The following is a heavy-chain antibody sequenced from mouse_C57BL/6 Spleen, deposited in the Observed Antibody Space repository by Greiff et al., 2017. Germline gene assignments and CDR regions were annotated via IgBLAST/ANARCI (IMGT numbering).Heavy chain of an antibody. CDR3: AKIGIYYDYDGFAY. CDR2: IDPNSGGT. D-gene: IGHD2-4*01. Sequence: QVQLKQPGAELVKPGASVKLSCKASGYTFTSYWMHWVKQRPGRGLEWIGRIDPNSGGTKYNEKFKSKATLTVDKPSSTAYMQLSSLTSEDSAVYYCAKIGIYYDYDGFAYWGQGTLVTVSA. J-gene: IGHJ3*01. V-gene: IGHV1-72*01. CDR1: GYTFTSYW.